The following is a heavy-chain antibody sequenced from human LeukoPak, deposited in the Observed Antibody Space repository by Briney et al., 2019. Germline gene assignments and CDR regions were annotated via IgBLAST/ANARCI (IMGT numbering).Heavy chain of an antibody. V-gene: IGHV3-23*01. Sequence: GGSLRLSCAASGLTFSSYAMAWVRQAPGKGLEWVSTINGSGVSTYYGDSVKGRFTISRDNSKNTLYLQMNSLRVEDTAVYYCAKDSYGTRYFDYWGQGTLVTVSS. D-gene: IGHD2-2*01. CDR3: AKDSYGTRYFDY. CDR1: GLTFSSYA. J-gene: IGHJ4*02. CDR2: INGSGVST.